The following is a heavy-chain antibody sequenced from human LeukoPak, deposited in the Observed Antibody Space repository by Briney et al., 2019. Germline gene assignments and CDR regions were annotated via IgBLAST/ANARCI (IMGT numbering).Heavy chain of an antibody. CDR3: ARADNGAREGFDY. V-gene: IGHV1-18*01. D-gene: IGHD1-1*01. Sequence: GASGTLSFSAAGSTFTDSYSITWVRQAPGQGLEWMGYISTHNGYTNYSQNLPGRVSMTTATPTNTAYMELRSRRSDDTAVYYCARADNGAREGFDYWGQGTLVTVSS. CDR1: GSTFTDSYS. CDR2: ISTHNGYT. J-gene: IGHJ4*02.